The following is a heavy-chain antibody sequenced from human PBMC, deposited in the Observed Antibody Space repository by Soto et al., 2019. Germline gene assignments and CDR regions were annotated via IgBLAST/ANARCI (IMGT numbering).Heavy chain of an antibody. D-gene: IGHD2-15*01. CDR3: AKESLGYCSGGRCQYYYYYYGMDV. Sequence: EVQLVESGGGLVQPGGSLRLSCAASGFTFNDYAMHWVRQAPGEGPEWVSGISWNSGNIGYADSVRGRFTISRDNAKNSLYLQMNSLRAEDTALYYCAKESLGYCSGGRCQYYYYYYGMDVWGQGTTVAVSS. J-gene: IGHJ6*02. CDR1: GFTFNDYA. V-gene: IGHV3-9*01. CDR2: ISWNSGNI.